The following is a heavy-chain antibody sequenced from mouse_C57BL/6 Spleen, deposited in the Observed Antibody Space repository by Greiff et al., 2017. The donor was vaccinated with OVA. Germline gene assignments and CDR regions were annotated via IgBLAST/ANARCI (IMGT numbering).Heavy chain of an antibody. Sequence: QVLVKQSGPDLVKPGASVKISCKASGYAFSSPWMNWVKQRPGKGLEWIGRIHPGDGDTNYNGKFKGKAILTADKSSSTAYMQLSSLTSEDSAVYFCARLGLLIRPRAMDCWGQGTSVTVSS. CDR3: ARLGLLIRPRAMDC. J-gene: IGHJ4*01. CDR2: IHPGDGDT. CDR1: GYAFSSPW. D-gene: IGHD1-1*01. V-gene: IGHV1-82*01.